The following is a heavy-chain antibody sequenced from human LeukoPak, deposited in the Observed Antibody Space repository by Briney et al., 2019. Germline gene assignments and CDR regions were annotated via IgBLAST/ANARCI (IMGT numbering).Heavy chain of an antibody. CDR2: IIPIFGTA. Sequence: SVTVSCTASGGTFSSYAISWVRQAPGQGLEWMGGIIPIFGTANYAQKFQGRVTITADESTSTAYMELSSLRSEDTAVYYCARGQDTAMVTPLYYWGQGTLVTVSS. CDR1: GGTFSSYA. CDR3: ARGQDTAMVTPLYY. J-gene: IGHJ4*02. V-gene: IGHV1-69*13. D-gene: IGHD5-18*01.